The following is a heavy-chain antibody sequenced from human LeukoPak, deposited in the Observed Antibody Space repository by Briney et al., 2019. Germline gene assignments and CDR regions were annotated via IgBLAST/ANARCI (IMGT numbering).Heavy chain of an antibody. Sequence: SETLSLTCTVSGGSISSSSYYWGWIRQPPGKGLEWIGNIYYSGSTYYNPSLESRVTMSLDTSKNQFSLKLSSVTAADTAVYYCARGEAADSSSWYYYYYYMDVWGKGTTVTVSS. J-gene: IGHJ6*03. CDR2: IYYSGST. CDR1: GGSISSSSYY. CDR3: ARGEAADSSSWYYYYYYMDV. V-gene: IGHV4-39*07. D-gene: IGHD6-13*01.